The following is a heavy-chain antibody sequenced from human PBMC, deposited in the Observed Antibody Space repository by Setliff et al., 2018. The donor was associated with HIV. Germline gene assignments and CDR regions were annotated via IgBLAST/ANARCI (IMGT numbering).Heavy chain of an antibody. J-gene: IGHJ3*02. V-gene: IGHV7-4-1*02. CDR1: GYSLTTYG. D-gene: IGHD3-10*01. Sequence: ASVKVSCKASGYSLTTYGISWVRQAPGQGLEWMGWINTDTGNPTYAQGFTGRFVFSLDTSVSTAYLQISSLKAEDTAVYYCARDRILWFGELSGAFDIWGQGTMVTVSS. CDR2: INTDTGNP. CDR3: ARDRILWFGELSGAFDI.